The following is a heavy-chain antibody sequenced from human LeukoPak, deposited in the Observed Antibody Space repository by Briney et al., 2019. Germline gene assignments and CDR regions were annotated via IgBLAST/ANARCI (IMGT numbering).Heavy chain of an antibody. CDR3: ARWGHYCVDV. CDR1: GFTFSNYE. Sequence: PGGSLRLSCAASGFTFSNYEMNWVRQAPGKGLEWVSYISSSGTTIYYADSVKGRFTISRDNAKNSLYLQMNSLRADDTAVYYCARWGHYCVDVWGQGTTVTVSS. V-gene: IGHV3-48*03. CDR2: ISSSGTTI. J-gene: IGHJ6*02. D-gene: IGHD3-16*01.